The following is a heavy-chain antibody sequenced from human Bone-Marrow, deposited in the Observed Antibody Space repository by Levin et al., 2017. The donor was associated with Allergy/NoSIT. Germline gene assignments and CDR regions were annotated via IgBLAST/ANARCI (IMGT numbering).Heavy chain of an antibody. D-gene: IGHD1-14*01. Sequence: SQTLSLTCTVSGASISSGSYYWSWIRQPAGKGLEWIGRIHTSGSTNYTPSLRSRVTISLDPSKNQFSLKLTSVTAADTATYYCSKISRTWGDPNPTDWGQGTPVTVSS. CDR2: IHTSGST. CDR3: SKISRTWGDPNPTD. V-gene: IGHV4-61*02. J-gene: IGHJ4*02. CDR1: GASISSGSYY.